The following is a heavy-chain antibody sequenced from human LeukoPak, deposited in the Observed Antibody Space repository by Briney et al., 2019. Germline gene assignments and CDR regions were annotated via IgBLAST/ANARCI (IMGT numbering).Heavy chain of an antibody. J-gene: IGHJ6*03. Sequence: ASVKVSCKASGYTFTSYDINWVRQATGQGLEWMGWMNPNSGNTGYAQKFQGRVTMTRNTSISTAYMELSSLRSEDTAVYYCARARQLVAYYYYYMDVWGKGTTVTISS. V-gene: IGHV1-8*01. D-gene: IGHD6-13*01. CDR1: GYTFTSYD. CDR2: MNPNSGNT. CDR3: ARARQLVAYYYYYMDV.